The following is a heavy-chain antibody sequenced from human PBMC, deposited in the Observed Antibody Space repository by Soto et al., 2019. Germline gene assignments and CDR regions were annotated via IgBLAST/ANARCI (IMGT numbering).Heavy chain of an antibody. V-gene: IGHV3-23*01. D-gene: IGHD3-16*01. CDR3: AKDIWGYSFDL. CDR2: MDGGSTNT. Sequence: EVQVLESGGGLVQPGGSLRLSCAASGFTISNSVMAWVRQAPGQGLEWVSAMDGGSTNTHYADSVQGRFTISRDSSKNSLFLQMDSLRADDTALYYCAKDIWGYSFDLWGRGTLVTVSS. CDR1: GFTISNSV. J-gene: IGHJ2*01.